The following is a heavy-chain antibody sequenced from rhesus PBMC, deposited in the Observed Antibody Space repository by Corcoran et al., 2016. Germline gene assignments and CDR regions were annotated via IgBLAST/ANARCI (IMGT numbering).Heavy chain of an antibody. Sequence: QVQLQESGPGLVKPSETLSLTCAVPGGSISGYYWNCIRHPPGKGLEGIGFIVSMSGGTYPHPSLKSRVDISTDTSKNQFSVKLTSVTAADTGVYYCARVYYEDDYGYYPLVFWGQGVLVTVSS. CDR2: IVSMSGGT. CDR1: GGSISGYY. CDR3: ARVYYEDDYGYYPLVF. V-gene: IGHV4-165*02. J-gene: IGHJ4*01. D-gene: IGHD3-9*01.